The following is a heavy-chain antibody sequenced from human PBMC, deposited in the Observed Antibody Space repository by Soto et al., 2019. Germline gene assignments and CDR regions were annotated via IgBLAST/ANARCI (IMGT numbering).Heavy chain of an antibody. V-gene: IGHV1-69*13. CDR1: GGTFSSYA. CDR3: ATGEYYYDSSGSLAYGMDV. CDR2: IIPIFGTA. D-gene: IGHD3-22*01. J-gene: IGHJ6*02. Sequence: ASVKVSCKASGGTFSSYAISWVRQAPGQGLEWMGGIIPIFGTANYAQKFQGRVTITADESTSTAYMELSSLRSEDTAVYYCATGEYYYDSSGSLAYGMDVRGQGTTVTVSS.